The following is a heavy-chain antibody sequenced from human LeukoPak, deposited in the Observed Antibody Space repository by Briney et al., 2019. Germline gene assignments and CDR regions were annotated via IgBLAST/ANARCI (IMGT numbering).Heavy chain of an antibody. V-gene: IGHV3-23*01. D-gene: IGHD3-3*01. CDR3: AKLFWSGSNFDY. Sequence: PGGSLRLSCAASGFTFSNYAMSWVRQAPGKGLEWVSSISDGGGKTYYADSVKGRFTLSRDNSKNTLSLQMNSLRVEATAIYYCAKLFWSGSNFDYWGQGTLVTVSS. J-gene: IGHJ4*02. CDR2: ISDGGGKT. CDR1: GFTFSNYA.